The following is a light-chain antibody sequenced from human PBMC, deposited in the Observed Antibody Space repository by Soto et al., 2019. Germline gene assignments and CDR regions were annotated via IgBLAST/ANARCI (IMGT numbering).Light chain of an antibody. CDR2: GNN. J-gene: IGLJ3*02. CDR1: SSNIGAGYD. Sequence: QLVLTQPPSVSGAPGQRVTISCTGSSSNIGAGYDVYWYQQLPGTAPKLLIYGNNNRPSGVPDRFSGSKSGTSASLAITGLQAEDEADYYCQSYDSNLSGWVFGGGTKLTVL. V-gene: IGLV1-40*01. CDR3: QSYDSNLSGWV.